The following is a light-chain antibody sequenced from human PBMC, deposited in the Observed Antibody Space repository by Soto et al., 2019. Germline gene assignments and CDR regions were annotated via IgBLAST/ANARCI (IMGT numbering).Light chain of an antibody. V-gene: IGLV2-14*01. CDR1: SSDVGGYNY. CDR2: EVS. CDR3: SSYVSGTSWV. Sequence: QSALTQPASVSGSPGQSITISCTGTSSDVGGYNYVSWYQQYPGKVPKLMIYEVSNRPSGVSNRFSGSKSGNTASLTISGLQAEDEADYYCSSYVSGTSWVFGGGTKVTVL. J-gene: IGLJ3*02.